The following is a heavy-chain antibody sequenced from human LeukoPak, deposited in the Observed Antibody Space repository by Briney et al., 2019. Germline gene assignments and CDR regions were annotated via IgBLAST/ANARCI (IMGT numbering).Heavy chain of an antibody. V-gene: IGHV1-3*01. J-gene: IGHJ6*02. CDR2: INAGNGNT. D-gene: IGHD6-6*01. Sequence: GASVKVSCKASGYTFTIYAMHWVRQAPGQRLEWMGWINAGNGNTKYSQKFQGRVTITRDTSASTAYMELSSLRSEDTAVYYCAREDDSSSSVYYYYGMDVWGQGTTVTVSS. CDR3: AREDDSSSSVYYYYGMDV. CDR1: GYTFTIYA.